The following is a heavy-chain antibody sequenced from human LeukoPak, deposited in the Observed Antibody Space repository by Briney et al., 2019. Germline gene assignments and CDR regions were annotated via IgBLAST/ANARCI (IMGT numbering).Heavy chain of an antibody. D-gene: IGHD1-1*01. CDR2: IYYGGST. CDR3: ARQVPTGQLKCFDY. CDR1: GGSINSYY. Sequence: PSETLSLTCTVSGGSINSYYWSWLRQPPGKGLEWIGYIYYGGSTNYNPSLKSRVTMSVDTSKNQFSLKLRSVTAADTAVYYRARQVPTGQLKCFDYWGQGTQVTVSS. J-gene: IGHJ4*02. V-gene: IGHV4-59*08.